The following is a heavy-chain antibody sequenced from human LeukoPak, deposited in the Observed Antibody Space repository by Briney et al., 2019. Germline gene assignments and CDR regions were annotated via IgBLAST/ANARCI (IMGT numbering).Heavy chain of an antibody. CDR3: ARGGYFNCGGDCYDNDY. Sequence: PSSGNTGYAQKFQGRVTMTRNTSISTAYMELSSLRSEDTAVYYCARGGYFNCGGDCYDNDYWGQGTLVTVSS. J-gene: IGHJ4*02. CDR2: PSSGNT. V-gene: IGHV1-8*01. D-gene: IGHD2-21*02.